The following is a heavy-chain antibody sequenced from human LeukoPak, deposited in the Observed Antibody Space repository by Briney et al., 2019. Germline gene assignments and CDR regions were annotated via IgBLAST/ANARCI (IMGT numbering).Heavy chain of an antibody. D-gene: IGHD3-3*01. CDR2: IYYSGST. CDR3: ARVRDDFWSGYSNWFDP. CDR1: GGSISSYY. Sequence: PSETLSLTCTVSGGSISSYYWSWIRQPPGKGLEWIGYIYYSGSTNYNPSLKSRVTMSVDTSKNQFSLKLSSVTAADTAVYYCARVRDDFWSGYSNWFDPWGQGTLVTVSS. V-gene: IGHV4-59*12. J-gene: IGHJ5*02.